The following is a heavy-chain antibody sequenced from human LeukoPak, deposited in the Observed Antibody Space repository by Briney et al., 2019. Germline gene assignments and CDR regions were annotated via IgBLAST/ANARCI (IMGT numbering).Heavy chain of an antibody. D-gene: IGHD6-6*01. CDR1: GGSFSGYY. CDR3: ARGPRPSIAARHPPFDY. CDR2: INHSGST. J-gene: IGHJ4*02. V-gene: IGHV4-34*01. Sequence: PSETLSLTCAVYGGSFSGYYWSWIRQPPGKGLEWIGEINHSGSTNYNPSLKSRVTISVDTSKNQFSLKLSSVTAADTAVYYCARGPRPSIAARHPPFDYWGQGTLVTVSS.